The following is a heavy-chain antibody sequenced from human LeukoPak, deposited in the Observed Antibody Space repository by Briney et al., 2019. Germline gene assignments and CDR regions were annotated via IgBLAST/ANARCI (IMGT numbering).Heavy chain of an antibody. CDR3: ARALGDQPNYYYGMDV. D-gene: IGHD2-2*01. J-gene: IGHJ6*02. V-gene: IGHV3-21*01. Sequence: GGSLRLSCAASGFTFSTYSMNWVRQAPGKGLEWVSSITTTRSGTSIYYADSVTGRFTISRDNAKNSLYLLMNSLRAEDTAVYYCARALGDQPNYYYGMDVWGQGTTVTVSS. CDR2: ITTTRSGTSI. CDR1: GFTFSTYS.